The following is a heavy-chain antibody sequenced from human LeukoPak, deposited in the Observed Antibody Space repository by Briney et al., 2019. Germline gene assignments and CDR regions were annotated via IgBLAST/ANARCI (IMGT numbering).Heavy chain of an antibody. J-gene: IGHJ4*02. V-gene: IGHV4-39*01. Sequence: SETLSLTCTVSGGSISSSSYYWGWIRQPPRKGLEWIWSIYYSGSTYYNPSLKSRVTISVDTSKNQFSLKLSSVTAADTAVYYCATYYTNYDFWSGYYRGGYYFDYWGQGTLVTVPS. D-gene: IGHD3-3*01. CDR2: IYYSGST. CDR1: GGSISSSSYY. CDR3: ATYYTNYDFWSGYYRGGYYFDY.